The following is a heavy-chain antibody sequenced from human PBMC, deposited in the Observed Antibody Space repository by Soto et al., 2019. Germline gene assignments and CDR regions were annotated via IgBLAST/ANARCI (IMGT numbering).Heavy chain of an antibody. CDR1: GGTFSSYA. J-gene: IGHJ6*02. V-gene: IGHV1-69*13. Sequence: AASVKVSCKASGGTFSSYAISWVRQAPGQGLEWMGGIIPIFGTANYAQKFQGRVTITADESTSTAYMELSSLRSEDTAVYYCARKYSGSSHQYYGMDVWGQGTTVTVSS. D-gene: IGHD1-26*01. CDR2: IIPIFGTA. CDR3: ARKYSGSSHQYYGMDV.